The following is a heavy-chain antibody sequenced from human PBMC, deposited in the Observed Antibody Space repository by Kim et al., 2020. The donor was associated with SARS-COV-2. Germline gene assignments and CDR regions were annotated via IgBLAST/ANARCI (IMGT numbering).Heavy chain of an antibody. CDR1: GFTFSSYA. J-gene: IGHJ4*02. CDR2: ISGSGGST. CDR3: AKDDYYDSYGY. Sequence: GGSLRLSCAASGFTFSSYAMSWVRQAPGKGLEWVSAISGSGGSTYYADSVKGRFTISRDNSKNTLYLQMNSLRAEDKAVYYCAKDDYYDSYGYWGQGTLVTVSS. V-gene: IGHV3-23*01. D-gene: IGHD3-22*01.